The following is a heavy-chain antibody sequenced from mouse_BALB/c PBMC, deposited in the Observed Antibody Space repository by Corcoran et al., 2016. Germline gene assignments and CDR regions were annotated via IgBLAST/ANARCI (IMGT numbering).Heavy chain of an antibody. CDR3: ARDWYGFAY. Sequence: DVQLQESGPGLVKPSQSLSLTGFVTGYSSTSGYYWNWIRQFPGNKLEWMGYISYDGSNNYHPFLKNRISITRDTSKNQFFLKLNSVTTEDTATYYCARDWYGFAYWCQGTLVTVSA. J-gene: IGHJ3*01. V-gene: IGHV3-6*02. CDR1: GYSSTSGYY. D-gene: IGHD1-2*01. CDR2: ISYDGSN.